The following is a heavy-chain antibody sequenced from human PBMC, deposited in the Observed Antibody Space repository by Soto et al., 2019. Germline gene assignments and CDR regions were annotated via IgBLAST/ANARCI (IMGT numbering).Heavy chain of an antibody. D-gene: IGHD1-26*01. Sequence: GGSLRLSCAASGFIFENFGMSWVRQAPGKGLEWISSISGSGFKKYYADSVKGRFAISRDNSKSTVYLELNNLSAEDTAVYHCAKNQGVELVPLATVDWFDPWGQGSVVTVSS. CDR2: ISGSGFKK. CDR3: AKNQGVELVPLATVDWFDP. J-gene: IGHJ5*02. V-gene: IGHV3-23*01. CDR1: GFIFENFG.